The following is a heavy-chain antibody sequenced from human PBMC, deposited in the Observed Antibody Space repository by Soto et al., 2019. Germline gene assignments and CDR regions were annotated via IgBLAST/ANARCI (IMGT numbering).Heavy chain of an antibody. CDR3: ASIYDSSGYYYGNNWFDP. Sequence: PSETLSLTCTFSGASIGSGDYYWSWILQHPGKGLEWIGYIYYSGGTYYNPSLKSRVTISVDTSKNQFSLELSSVTAADTAVYYCASIYDSSGYYYGNNWFDPWGQGTLVTVSS. CDR1: GASIGSGDYY. CDR2: IYYSGGT. D-gene: IGHD3-22*01. J-gene: IGHJ5*02. V-gene: IGHV4-31*02.